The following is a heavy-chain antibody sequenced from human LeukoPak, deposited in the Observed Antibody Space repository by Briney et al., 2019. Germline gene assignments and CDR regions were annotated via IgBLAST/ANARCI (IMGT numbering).Heavy chain of an antibody. CDR3: ARGIWTSIWFGELFSNYNWFDP. Sequence: GGSLRLSCAASGFTFSSYSMNWVRQAPGKGLEWVSSISSSSSYIYYADSVKGRFTISRDNAENSLYLQMNSLRAEDTAVYYCARGIWTSIWFGELFSNYNWFDPWGQGTLVTVSS. J-gene: IGHJ5*02. V-gene: IGHV3-21*04. CDR1: GFTFSSYS. D-gene: IGHD3-10*01. CDR2: ISSSSSYI.